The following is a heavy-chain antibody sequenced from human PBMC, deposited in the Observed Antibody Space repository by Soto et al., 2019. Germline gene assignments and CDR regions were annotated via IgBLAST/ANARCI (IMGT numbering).Heavy chain of an antibody. CDR3: ARGRRSIVGATNFDF. J-gene: IGHJ4*02. Sequence: PGESLKISCECSGYSFTSYCIGWVRQMPGKGLEWVGIICPGDSDSRYSPSFQGQVTISADKSISTAYVQWSSLKASDTAMYCCARGRRSIVGATNFDFWGQGTLVTVSS. V-gene: IGHV5-51*01. D-gene: IGHD1-26*01. CDR1: GYSFTSYC. CDR2: ICPGDSDS.